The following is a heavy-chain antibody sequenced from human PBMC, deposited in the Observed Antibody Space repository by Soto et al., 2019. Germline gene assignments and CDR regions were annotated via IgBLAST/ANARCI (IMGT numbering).Heavy chain of an antibody. J-gene: IGHJ4*02. Sequence: SETLSLTCTVSGGSVSSGDYYWSWIRQTPGKGLEWIAYIYYSGSTNYNPSLKSRVTISVDTSKNQCSLKLSSVTAADTAVYHCARASYYSDSFGYFLDSWGQGTLVTVSS. CDR2: IYYSGST. V-gene: IGHV4-61*08. CDR1: GGSVSSGDYY. D-gene: IGHD3-22*01. CDR3: ARASYYSDSFGYFLDS.